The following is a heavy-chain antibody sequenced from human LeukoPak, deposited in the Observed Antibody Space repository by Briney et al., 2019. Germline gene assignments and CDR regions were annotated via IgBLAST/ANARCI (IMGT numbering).Heavy chain of an antibody. CDR2: INPNSGDT. J-gene: IGHJ4*02. Sequence: GASVKVSRKASGYTFTDYYMHWVRQAPGQGLEWMGWINPNSGDTDYAQKFQGRVTMTRDTSISTAYMELSRLRSDDTALYFCARGGLIVLVPAARGYFDSWGQGTLVTVSS. D-gene: IGHD2-2*01. V-gene: IGHV1-2*02. CDR1: GYTFTDYY. CDR3: ARGGLIVLVPAARGYFDS.